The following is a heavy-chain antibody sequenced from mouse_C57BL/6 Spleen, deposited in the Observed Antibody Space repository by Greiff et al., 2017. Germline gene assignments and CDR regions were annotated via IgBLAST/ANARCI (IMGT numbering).Heavy chain of an antibody. J-gene: IGHJ3*01. CDR2: IHPNSGST. V-gene: IGHV1-64*01. Sequence: QVQLQQPGAELVKPGASVKLSCKASGYTFTSYWMPWVKQRPGQGLEWIGMIHPNSGSTNYNEKFKSKATLTVDKSSSTAYMQLSSLTSEDSAIYYCARDSNYEGFDYWGQGTLVTVSA. CDR1: GYTFTSYW. CDR3: ARDSNYEGFDY. D-gene: IGHD2-5*01.